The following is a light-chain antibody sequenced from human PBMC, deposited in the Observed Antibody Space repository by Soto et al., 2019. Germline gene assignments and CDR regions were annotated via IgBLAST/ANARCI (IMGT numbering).Light chain of an antibody. CDR2: STT. CDR1: TGAVTSGYY. J-gene: IGLJ2*01. Sequence: QAVVTQEPSLTVSPGGTVTLICASSTGAVTSGYYPNWFQQRPGQPPRALIYSTTYKHSWTPARFSGALLGGKAALTLSGAQPEDEADYYCLFFYGHGVVFGVGTKLTVL. V-gene: IGLV7-43*01. CDR3: LFFYGHGVV.